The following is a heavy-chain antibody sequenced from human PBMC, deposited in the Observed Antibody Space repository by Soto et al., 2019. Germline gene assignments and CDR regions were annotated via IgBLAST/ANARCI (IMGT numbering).Heavy chain of an antibody. CDR3: ARDSGSADSFDS. D-gene: IGHD6-25*01. V-gene: IGHV4-39*07. Sequence: PSETLSLTCTVSGGSISSSSYYWGWIRQPPGKGLEWIGSIYYSGSTYYNPSLKSRVTISVDTSKNQFSLKLSTVTAADTAVFFCARDSGSADSFDSWGQGTLVTVSS. CDR2: IYYSGST. J-gene: IGHJ4*02. CDR1: GGSISSSSYY.